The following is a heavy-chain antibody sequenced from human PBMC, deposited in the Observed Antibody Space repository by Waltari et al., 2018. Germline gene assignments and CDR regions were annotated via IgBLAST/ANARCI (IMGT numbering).Heavy chain of an antibody. J-gene: IGHJ6*02. D-gene: IGHD2-21*01. V-gene: IGHV1-3*01. CDR1: GYRFTGYT. Sequence: QVQLVQSGAEVKKPGASVKVSCKASGYRFTGYTIHWVRQAPGQRLEWVGWINPGNSNTRNSQRFQGRVTITSDTSASTTYMELSSLRSGETTIYYCAREFPGDGMDVWGQGTTVTVSS. CDR3: AREFPGDGMDV. CDR2: INPGNSNT.